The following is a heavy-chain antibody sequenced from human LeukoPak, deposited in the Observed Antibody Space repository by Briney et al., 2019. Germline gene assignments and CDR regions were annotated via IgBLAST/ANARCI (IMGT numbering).Heavy chain of an antibody. CDR1: GYTFTSYD. V-gene: IGHV1-8*03. J-gene: IGHJ4*02. D-gene: IGHD2-2*01. CDR2: MNPNSGNT. Sequence: ASVKVSCKASGYTFTSYDINWVRQATGQGLEWMGWMNPNSGNTGYAQKFQGRVTITRNTSISTAYMELSSLRSEDTAVYYCARGRTRSSTSCLGYSRQGTLVTVSS. CDR3: ARGRTRSSTSCLGY.